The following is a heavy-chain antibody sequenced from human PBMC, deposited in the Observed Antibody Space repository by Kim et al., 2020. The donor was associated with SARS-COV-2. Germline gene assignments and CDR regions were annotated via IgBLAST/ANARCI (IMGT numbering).Heavy chain of an antibody. CDR3: ARKIAVAGPSLDY. CDR2: ISYDGSNK. Sequence: GGSLRLSCAASGFTFSSYAMHWVRQAPGKGLEWVAVISYDGSNKYYADSVKGRFTISRDNSKNTLYLQMNSLRAEDTAVYYCARKIAVAGPSLDYWGQGTLVTVSS. V-gene: IGHV3-30-3*01. D-gene: IGHD6-19*01. CDR1: GFTFSSYA. J-gene: IGHJ4*02.